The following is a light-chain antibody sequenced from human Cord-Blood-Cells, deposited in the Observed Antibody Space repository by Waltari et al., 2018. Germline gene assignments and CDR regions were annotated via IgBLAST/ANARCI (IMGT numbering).Light chain of an antibody. Sequence: QSALTQPASVSGSPGQSTTISCTGTSSDVGGYNYVSWYQQHPGKAPKLMIYEVINRPSGVSNRFAGSKSGNTASLTISGLQAEDEADYYCSSYTSSSNYVFGTGTKVTVL. CDR2: EVI. V-gene: IGLV2-14*01. J-gene: IGLJ1*01. CDR3: SSYTSSSNYV. CDR1: SSDVGGYNY.